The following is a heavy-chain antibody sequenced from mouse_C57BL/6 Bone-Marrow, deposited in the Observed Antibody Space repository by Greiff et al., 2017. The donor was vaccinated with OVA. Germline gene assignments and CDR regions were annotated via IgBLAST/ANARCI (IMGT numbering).Heavy chain of an antibody. Sequence: VQLKESGGGLVQPGGSLKLSCAASGFTFSDYYMYWVRQTPEKRLEWVAYISNGGGSTYYPDTVKGRFTISRDNAKNTLYLQMSRLKSEDTAMYYCARPHGDMDYWGQGTSVTVSS. J-gene: IGHJ4*01. CDR2: ISNGGGST. CDR1: GFTFSDYY. CDR3: ARPHGDMDY. V-gene: IGHV5-12*01.